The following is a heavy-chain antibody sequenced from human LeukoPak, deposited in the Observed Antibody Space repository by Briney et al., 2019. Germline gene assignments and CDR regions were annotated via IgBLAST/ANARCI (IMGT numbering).Heavy chain of an antibody. Sequence: ASVKVSCKAPGYTFTSYDINWVRQATGQGLEWMGWMNPNSGNTGYAQKFQGRVTMTRNTSISTAYMELSSLRSEDTAVYYCARGLGFGEFSDYWGQGTLVTVSS. CDR2: MNPNSGNT. J-gene: IGHJ4*02. CDR1: GYTFTSYD. D-gene: IGHD3-10*01. V-gene: IGHV1-8*01. CDR3: ARGLGFGEFSDY.